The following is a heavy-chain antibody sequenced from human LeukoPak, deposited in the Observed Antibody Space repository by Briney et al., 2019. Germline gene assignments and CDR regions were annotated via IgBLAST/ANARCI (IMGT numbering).Heavy chain of an antibody. Sequence: QTGGSLRLSCAASGFTFSSYAMHWVRQAPGKGLEWVAVISYDGSNKYYADSVKGRFTISRDNSKNTLYLQMNSLRAEDTAVYYCARGDYYDSSGYSDAFDIWGQGTMVTVSS. J-gene: IGHJ3*02. CDR1: GFTFSSYA. CDR3: ARGDYYDSSGYSDAFDI. CDR2: ISYDGSNK. D-gene: IGHD3-22*01. V-gene: IGHV3-30*04.